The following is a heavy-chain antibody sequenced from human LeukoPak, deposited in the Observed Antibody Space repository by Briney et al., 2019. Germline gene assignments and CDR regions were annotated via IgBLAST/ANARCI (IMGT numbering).Heavy chain of an antibody. CDR2: INPKSGDT. CDR3: ARVQDTSGYYLWYFDL. V-gene: IGHV1-2*02. D-gene: IGHD3-22*01. Sequence: ASVKLSCKASGSTFTGYYIQWVRQAPGQGLEWMGWINPKSGDTKYPQKFQARVTMTRDTSISTASMELSRLRSDDTAVYYCARVQDTSGYYLWYFDLWGRGTLVTVSS. CDR1: GSTFTGYY. J-gene: IGHJ2*01.